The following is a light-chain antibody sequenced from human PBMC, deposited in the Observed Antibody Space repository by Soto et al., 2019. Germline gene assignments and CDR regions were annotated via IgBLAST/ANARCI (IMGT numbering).Light chain of an antibody. CDR2: WAS. CDR3: QQYYSTPYT. CDR1: QRVLFSSYSMNY. J-gene: IGKJ2*01. Sequence: DIVMTQSPDSLAVSLGERATINCKSSQRVLFSSYSMNYLALYQHKPRQSPDLLIYWASTRESGVPDRFNGSGSGTDFALSSSSVQPEDVAVYYCQQYYSTPYTFGQGTKLEIK. V-gene: IGKV4-1*01.